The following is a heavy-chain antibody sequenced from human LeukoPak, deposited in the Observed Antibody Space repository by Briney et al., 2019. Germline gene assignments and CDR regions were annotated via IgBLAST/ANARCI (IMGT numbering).Heavy chain of an antibody. J-gene: IGHJ4*02. CDR1: GGSFSGYY. CDR3: ARVEVVTATLGYYFDY. D-gene: IGHD2-21*02. V-gene: IGHV4-34*01. Sequence: SETLSLTCAVYGGSFSGYYWSWIRQPPGKGLEWIGEINHSGSTNYNPSLKSRVTISVDTSKNQFSLRLSSVTAADTAVYYCARVEVVTATLGYYFDYWGQGTLVTVSS. CDR2: INHSGST.